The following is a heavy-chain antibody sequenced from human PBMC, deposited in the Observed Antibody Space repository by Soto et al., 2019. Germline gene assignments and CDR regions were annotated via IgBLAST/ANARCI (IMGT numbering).Heavy chain of an antibody. J-gene: IGHJ6*02. D-gene: IGHD2-15*01. V-gene: IGHV1-18*01. Sequence: ASVKVSCKASGYTFTSYGISWVRQAPEQRLEWMGWISAYNGNTNYAQKLQGRVTMTTDTSTSTAYMELRSLRSDDTAVYYCARGRGLDCSGGSGSPLTHYCGMYVWG. CDR1: GYTFTSYG. CDR2: ISAYNGNT. CDR3: ARGRGLDCSGGSGSPLTHYCGMYV.